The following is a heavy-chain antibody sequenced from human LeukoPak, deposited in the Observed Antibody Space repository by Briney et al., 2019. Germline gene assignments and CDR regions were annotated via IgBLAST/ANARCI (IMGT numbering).Heavy chain of an antibody. CDR2: IIPILGIA. J-gene: IGHJ4*02. D-gene: IGHD3-10*01. CDR1: GGTFSSYA. CDR3: ARDEIHYYGSGGNY. V-gene: IGHV1-69*04. Sequence: SVKVSCKASGGTFSSYAISWVRQAPGQGLEWMGRIIPILGIANYAQKFQGRVTITADKSTSTAYMELSSLRSEDTAVYYCARDEIHYYGSGGNYWGQGTLVTVSS.